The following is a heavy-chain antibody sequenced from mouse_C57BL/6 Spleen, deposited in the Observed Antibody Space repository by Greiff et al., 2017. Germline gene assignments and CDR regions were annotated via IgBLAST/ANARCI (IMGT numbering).Heavy chain of an antibody. CDR3: SRNERRTTVVATDAMDY. CDR2: IWSGGST. CDR1: GFSLTSYG. J-gene: IGHJ4*01. Sequence: QVQLKESGPGLVQPSQSLSITCTVSGFSLTSYGVHWVRQSPGKGLEWLGVIWSGGSTDYNAAFISRLSIRKDNSKSQVFFKMNSLQADDTARYYCSRNERRTTVVATDAMDYWGQGTSGTVSS. D-gene: IGHD1-1*01. V-gene: IGHV2-2*01.